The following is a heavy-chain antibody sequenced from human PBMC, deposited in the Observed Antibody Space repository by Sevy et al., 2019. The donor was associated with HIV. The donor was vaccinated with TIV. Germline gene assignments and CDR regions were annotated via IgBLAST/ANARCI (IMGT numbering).Heavy chain of an antibody. D-gene: IGHD6-19*01. CDR3: AKGQWLDL. CDR2: IRYDGNYK. J-gene: IGHJ4*02. Sequence: GESLKISCAASGFTFSSYGMHWVRQAPGKGLEWVAFIRYDGNYKFYIDSMKDRFTISRDNSKNTLYLQMNSLRGEDTAVYYCAKGQWLDLWGQGTLVTVSS. CDR1: GFTFSSYG. V-gene: IGHV3-30*02.